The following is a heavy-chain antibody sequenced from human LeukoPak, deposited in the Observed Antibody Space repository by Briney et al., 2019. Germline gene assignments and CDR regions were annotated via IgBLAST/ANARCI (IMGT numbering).Heavy chain of an antibody. V-gene: IGHV4-31*03. CDR3: ARVVVGIAAAVD. D-gene: IGHD6-13*01. Sequence: SETLSLTCTVSGGSISSGGYYWSWIRQHPGKGLEWIGYIYYSGSTYYNPSLKSRVTISVDTSKNQFSLKLSSVTAADTAVYYCARVVVGIAAAVDCGQGTLVTVSS. J-gene: IGHJ4*02. CDR2: IYYSGST. CDR1: GGSISSGGYY.